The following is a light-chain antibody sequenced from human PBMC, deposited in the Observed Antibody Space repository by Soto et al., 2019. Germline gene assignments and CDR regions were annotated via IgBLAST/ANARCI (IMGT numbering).Light chain of an antibody. V-gene: IGLV2-23*02. J-gene: IGLJ1*01. CDR1: SSNVGSYNL. Sequence: QSALAQPASVSGSPGQSITISCTGTSSNVGSYNLVSWYQHHPGKAPKLMIYEVSKRPSGVSNRFSGSKSGNTASLTISGLQAEDEADYHCCSYAGSYTYVFGPGTKVTVL. CDR3: CSYAGSYTYV. CDR2: EVS.